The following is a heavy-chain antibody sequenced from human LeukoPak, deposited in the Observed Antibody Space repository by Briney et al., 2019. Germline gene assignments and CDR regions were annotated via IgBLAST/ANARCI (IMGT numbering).Heavy chain of an antibody. CDR2: INQDGSVK. CDR3: TGDFVF. J-gene: IGHJ4*02. D-gene: IGHD3-3*01. Sequence: SGGSLRLSCAASGFAFSTYWMDWVRQAPGKGLEWVGNINQDGSVKHYVDSVRGRFTISRDNARNSVYLQMSALRVEDTAVYYCTGDFVFWGQGSLVTASS. CDR1: GFAFSTYW. V-gene: IGHV3-7*01.